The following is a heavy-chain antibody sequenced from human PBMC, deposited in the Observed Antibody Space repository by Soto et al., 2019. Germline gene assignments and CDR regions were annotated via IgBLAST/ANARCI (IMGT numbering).Heavy chain of an antibody. V-gene: IGHV4-30-4*01. Sequence: PSETLSLTCTVSGCSISSGDDYWSWIRQPPGKGLEWIGNIYYSRSTYYNPSLQSRVTISVETSKNQFSLELSSVTAADTAVYYCGRSKTTTVTTAYFDCWGQGTLVTVSS. CDR3: GRSKTTTVTTAYFDC. D-gene: IGHD4-4*01. CDR1: GCSISSGDDY. J-gene: IGHJ4*02. CDR2: IYYSRST.